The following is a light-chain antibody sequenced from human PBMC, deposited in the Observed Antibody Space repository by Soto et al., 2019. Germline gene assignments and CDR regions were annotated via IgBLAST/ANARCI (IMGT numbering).Light chain of an antibody. J-gene: IGLJ2*01. CDR1: SSNIGSNT. V-gene: IGLV1-44*01. CDR2: SNN. CDR3: AAWDDSLNGVV. Sequence: QSVLTQPPSASGTPGQRVTISCSGSSSNIGSNTVNWYQQVPGTAPKLLIFSNNQRPSGVPDRFSGSKSYASASLAIGGLQSEDEADYYCAAWDDSLNGVVFGGGTQLTVL.